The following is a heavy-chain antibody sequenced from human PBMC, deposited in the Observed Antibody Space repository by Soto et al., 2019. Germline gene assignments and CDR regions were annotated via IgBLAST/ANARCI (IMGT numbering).Heavy chain of an antibody. CDR3: AKDRGDGYNYYYYCGMDV. J-gene: IGHJ6*02. CDR1: GFTFSSYG. Sequence: GGSLRISCAASGFTFSSYGMHWVRQAPGKGLEWVAVISYDGSNKYYADSVKGRFTISRDNSKNTLYLQMNSLRAEDTAVYYCAKDRGDGYNYYYYCGMDVWGQGTTVTVSS. V-gene: IGHV3-30*18. D-gene: IGHD3-10*01. CDR2: ISYDGSNK.